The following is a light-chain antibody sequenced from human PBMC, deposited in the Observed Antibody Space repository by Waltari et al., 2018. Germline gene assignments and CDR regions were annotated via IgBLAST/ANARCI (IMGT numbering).Light chain of an antibody. J-gene: IGKJ3*01. CDR2: GSS. CDR1: QRISSY. CDR3: QQAYNRIT. Sequence: DIQMTQSPSFLSASVGDRVTITCRASQRISSYLNWYQQQAGKGPKLLIYGSSSLQSGVPSRFSGTGSGTDFTLTINGLQPEDFVTYYCQQAYNRITFGPGTTVDFK. V-gene: IGKV1-39*01.